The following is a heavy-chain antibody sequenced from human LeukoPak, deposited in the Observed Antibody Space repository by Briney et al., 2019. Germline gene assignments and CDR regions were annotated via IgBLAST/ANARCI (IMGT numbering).Heavy chain of an antibody. CDR1: GGSINSYY. J-gene: IGHJ6*03. V-gene: IGHV4-59*01. CDR2: IYYTGTT. Sequence: SETLSLSCTVSGGSINSYYWSWIRQPPGKGLEWIGYIYYTGTTNYNPSLKSRVTISVDTSKNQFSLKLSSVTAADTAVYYCARTTEAHSWRTRYYDYYMDVWGKGTTVTVSS. CDR3: ARTTEAHSWRTRYYDYYMDV. D-gene: IGHD6-13*01.